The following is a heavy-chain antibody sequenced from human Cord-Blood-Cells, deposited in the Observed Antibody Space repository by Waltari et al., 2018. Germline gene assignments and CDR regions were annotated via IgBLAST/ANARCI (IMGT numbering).Heavy chain of an antibody. Sequence: QVQLQESGPGLVKPSATLSLTCTVSGGSIRSYYWSWIRQPPGKGLEWIGYIYYSGSTNYNPSLKSRVTISVDTSKNQFSLKLSSVTAADTAVYYCARSPITMVRGVIGWFDPWGQGTLVTVSS. D-gene: IGHD3-10*01. CDR3: ARSPITMVRGVIGWFDP. CDR2: IYYSGST. CDR1: GGSIRSYY. V-gene: IGHV4-59*01. J-gene: IGHJ5*02.